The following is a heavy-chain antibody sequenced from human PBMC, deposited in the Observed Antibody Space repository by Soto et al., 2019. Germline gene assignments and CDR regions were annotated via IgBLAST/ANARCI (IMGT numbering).Heavy chain of an antibody. CDR3: ARYWQWLGYNWFDP. CDR2: IIPLFGTT. J-gene: IGHJ5*02. Sequence: GASVKVSCKASGGTFSSYTIAWVRQAPGQGLEWMGEIIPLFGTTNYVEKFQGRVTITADKSTSTAYMELSSLRSEDTAVYYCARYWQWLGYNWFDPWGQGTLVTVSS. V-gene: IGHV1-69*06. D-gene: IGHD6-19*01. CDR1: GGTFSSYT.